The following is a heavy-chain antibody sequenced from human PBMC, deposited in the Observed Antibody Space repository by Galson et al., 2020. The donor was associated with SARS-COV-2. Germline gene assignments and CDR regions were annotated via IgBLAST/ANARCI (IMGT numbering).Heavy chain of an antibody. CDR1: GFTFRSYA. D-gene: IGHD1-26*01. CDR3: AKDLSGSYDAFDI. J-gene: IGHJ3*02. V-gene: IGHV3-23*01. Sequence: GESLKISCAASGFTFRSYAIRWVRQAPGKGLGWVSAFSGSGGSTYYADSVKGRFTISRDNSKNTLYLQMNSLRAEDTAVYYCAKDLSGSYDAFDIWGQGTMVTVSS. CDR2: FSGSGGST.